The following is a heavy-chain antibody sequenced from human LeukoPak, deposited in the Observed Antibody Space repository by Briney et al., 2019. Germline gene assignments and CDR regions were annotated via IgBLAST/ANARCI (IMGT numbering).Heavy chain of an antibody. CDR1: GFTFSSYA. J-gene: IGHJ4*02. V-gene: IGHV3-30*04. D-gene: IGHD3-16*01. CDR3: AGAGFDY. CDR2: ISYGGSNK. Sequence: PGRSLRLSCAASGFTFSSYAMHWVRQAPGKGLEWVAVISYGGSNKYYADSVKGRFTISRDNSKNTLYLQMNSLRAEDTAVYYCAGAGFDYWGQGTLVTVPS.